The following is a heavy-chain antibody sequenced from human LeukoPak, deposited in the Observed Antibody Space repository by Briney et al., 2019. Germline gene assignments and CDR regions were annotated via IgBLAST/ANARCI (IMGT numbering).Heavy chain of an antibody. CDR2: IYPGDSDI. CDR1: GYSFTTYW. J-gene: IGHJ6*03. CDR3: ARQGSDYGNYYYMDV. Sequence: GESLKISCKGSGYSFTTYWIGWVRQMPGKGLEWMGIIYPGDSDIRYSPSFQGHVTISADKSINTAYLQWSSLKASDTAMYYCARQGSDYGNYYYMDVWGKGTTVTISS. V-gene: IGHV5-51*01. D-gene: IGHD4-17*01.